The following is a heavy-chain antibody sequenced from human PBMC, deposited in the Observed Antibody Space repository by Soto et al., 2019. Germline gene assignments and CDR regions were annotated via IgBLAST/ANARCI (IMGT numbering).Heavy chain of an antibody. D-gene: IGHD4-4*01. Sequence: EVQLVESGGGLGKPGGSLRLSCAASGFTFSSYSMNWVRQAPGKGLEWVSSISSSSSYIYYADSLKGRFTISRDNAKNSLYLQMNSLRAEDTAVYYCAITVTTFDTEYFQHWGQGTLVTVSS. CDR1: GFTFSSYS. J-gene: IGHJ1*01. CDR2: ISSSSSYI. V-gene: IGHV3-21*01. CDR3: AITVTTFDTEYFQH.